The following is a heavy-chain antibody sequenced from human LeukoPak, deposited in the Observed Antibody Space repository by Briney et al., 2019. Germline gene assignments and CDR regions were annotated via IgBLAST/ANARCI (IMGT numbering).Heavy chain of an antibody. CDR2: IYHSGST. CDR3: ARRAHCSGGSSYSVLGGFAFDI. Sequence: PSGTLSLTCAVSGGSISSSNWWSWVRPPPGKGLEWIGEIYHSGSTNYNPSLKSRVTISVDTSKNQFSLKLSSVTAADTAVYYCARRAHCSGGSSYSVLGGFAFDIWGQGTMVTVSS. CDR1: GGSISSSNW. J-gene: IGHJ3*02. V-gene: IGHV4-4*02. D-gene: IGHD2-15*01.